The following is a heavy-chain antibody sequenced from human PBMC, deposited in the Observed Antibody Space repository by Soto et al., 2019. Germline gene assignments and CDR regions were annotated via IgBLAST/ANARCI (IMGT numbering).Heavy chain of an antibody. J-gene: IGHJ4*02. D-gene: IGHD6-19*01. Sequence: SETLSLTCTVSGHSLSSGGYYWSWIRQHPGKGLEWVGYIYFTGSTLYNPSLKSRLAMSLDTSKNQFSLRLTSVTAADTAVYFCARDWGSGGWPNWGQGTLVTVSS. CDR1: GHSLSSGGYY. CDR2: IYFTGST. V-gene: IGHV4-31*03. CDR3: ARDWGSGGWPN.